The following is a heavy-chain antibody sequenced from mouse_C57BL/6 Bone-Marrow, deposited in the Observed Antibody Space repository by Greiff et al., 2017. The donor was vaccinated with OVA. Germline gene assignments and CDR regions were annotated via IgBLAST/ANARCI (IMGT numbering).Heavy chain of an antibody. D-gene: IGHD2-4*01. J-gene: IGHJ2*01. CDR2: ISDGGSYT. CDR3: ARDRVTRITTLDY. CDR1: GFTFSSYA. V-gene: IGHV5-4*01. Sequence: EVKLMESGGGLVKPGGSLKLSCAASGFTFSSYAMSWVRQTPEKRLEWVATISDGGSYTYYPDNVKGRFTISRDNAKNNLYLQMSHLKSEDTAMYYCARDRVTRITTLDYWGQGTTLTVSS.